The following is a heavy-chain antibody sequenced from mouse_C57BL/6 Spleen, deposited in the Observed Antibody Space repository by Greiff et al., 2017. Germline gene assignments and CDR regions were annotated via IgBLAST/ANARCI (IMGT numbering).Heavy chain of an antibody. Sequence: VQLQQSGPELVKPGASVKISCKASGYAFSSSWMNWVKQRPGKGLEWIGRIYPGDGDTNYNGKFKGKATLTADKSSSTAYMQLSSLTSEDSAVYFCARFYGSSPYWYFEGWGTGTTVTVAS. CDR1: GYAFSSSW. J-gene: IGHJ1*03. V-gene: IGHV1-82*01. D-gene: IGHD1-1*01. CDR3: ARFYGSSPYWYFEG. CDR2: IYPGDGDT.